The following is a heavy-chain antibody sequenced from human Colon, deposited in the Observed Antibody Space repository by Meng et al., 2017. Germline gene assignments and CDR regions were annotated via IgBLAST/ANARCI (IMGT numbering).Heavy chain of an antibody. J-gene: IGHJ4*02. V-gene: IGHV3-15*01. CDR1: GFTFNTAW. CDR3: ATDLRWELQYSFDY. Sequence: GESLKISCAASGFTFNTAWLTWVRQAPGMGLEWVGHIRSKPYGGTADYAAPVKGRFTISRDDSRDTFSLQMSSLKDEDTGVYFCATDLRWELQYSFDYWGQGILVTVSS. CDR2: IRSKPYGGTA. D-gene: IGHD4-23*01.